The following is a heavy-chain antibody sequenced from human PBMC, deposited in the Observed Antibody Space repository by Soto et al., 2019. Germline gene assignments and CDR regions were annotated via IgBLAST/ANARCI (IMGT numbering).Heavy chain of an antibody. J-gene: IGHJ4*02. CDR1: GYTFTSYD. V-gene: IGHV1-8*01. CDR2: MNPNSGNT. Sequence: QVQRVQSGAEVKKPGASVKVSCKASGYTFTSYDINWVRQATGQGLEWMGWMNPNSGNTVYAQKFQGRVTMTKNTSISTAYMELCSLRSEDTAVYYCARGGGYSYGYAYWGQGTLVTVSS. CDR3: ARGGGYSYGYAY. D-gene: IGHD5-18*01.